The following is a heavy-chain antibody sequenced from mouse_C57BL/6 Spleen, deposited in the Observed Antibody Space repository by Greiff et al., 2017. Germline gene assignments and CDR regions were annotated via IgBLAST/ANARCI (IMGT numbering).Heavy chain of an antibody. CDR2: IYPRSGNT. J-gene: IGHJ1*03. D-gene: IGHD1-1*01. V-gene: IGHV1-81*01. CDR1: GYTFTSYD. Sequence: QVQLQQSGAELARPGASVKLSCKASGYTFTSYDISWVKQRTGQGLEWIGEIYPRSGNTYYNEKFKGKATLTADKSSSTAYMELRSLTSEDSAVYFCARGVITTVVAGYFDVWGTGTTVTVSS. CDR3: ARGVITTVVAGYFDV.